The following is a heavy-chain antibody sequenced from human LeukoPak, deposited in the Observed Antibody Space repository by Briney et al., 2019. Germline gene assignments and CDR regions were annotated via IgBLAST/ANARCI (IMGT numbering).Heavy chain of an antibody. V-gene: IGHV4-59*01. CDR3: ARETDSSGYSTFDY. J-gene: IGHJ4*02. CDR1: GGSISSYY. D-gene: IGHD3-22*01. Sequence: PSETLSLTCTVSGGSISSYYWSWIRQPPGKGLEWIGYIYYSGSTNYNPSLKSRVTISVDTSKNQFSLKLSSVTAADTAVYYCARETDSSGYSTFDYWGQGTLVTVSS. CDR2: IYYSGST.